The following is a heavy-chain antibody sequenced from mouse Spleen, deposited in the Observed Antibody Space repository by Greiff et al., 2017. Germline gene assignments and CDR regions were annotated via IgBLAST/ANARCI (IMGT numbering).Heavy chain of an antibody. D-gene: IGHD1-1*01. Sequence: QVTLKECGPGILQSSQTLSLTCSFSGFSLSTSGMGVSWIRQPSGKGLEWLAHIYWDDDKRYNPSLKSRLTISKDTSRNQVFLKITSVDTADTATYYCARRITTVVATYFDYWGQGTTLTVSS. CDR3: ARRITTVVATYFDY. V-gene: IGHV8-12*01. CDR1: GFSLSTSGMG. CDR2: IYWDDDK. J-gene: IGHJ2*01.